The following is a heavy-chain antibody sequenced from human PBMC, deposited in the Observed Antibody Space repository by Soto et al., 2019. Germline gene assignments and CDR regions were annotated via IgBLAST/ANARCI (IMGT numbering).Heavy chain of an antibody. J-gene: IGHJ5*02. CDR2: DYYSGST. CDR1: GGSLTTYY. CDR3: ARGRRGRNYYDISGYRELVWFDP. D-gene: IGHD3-22*01. V-gene: IGHV4-59*01. Sequence: SETLSLTCTVSGGSLTTYYWSWIRQPPGKGLEWIGYDYYSGSTNYNPSLKSRVTISIDTSKNQFSLKLSSVTAADTAVYYCARGRRGRNYYDISGYRELVWFDPWGQGTLVTVSS.